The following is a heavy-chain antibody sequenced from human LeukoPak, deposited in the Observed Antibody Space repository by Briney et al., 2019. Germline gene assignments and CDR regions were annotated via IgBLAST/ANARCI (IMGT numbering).Heavy chain of an antibody. D-gene: IGHD3-3*01. V-gene: IGHV1-46*01. CDR3: ARDLQYYDFWSGYSPDYYMDV. CDR1: GHTFTSYY. J-gene: IGHJ6*03. Sequence: ASVKVSCKASGHTFTSYYMHWVRQAPGQGLEWMGIINPSGGSTSYAQKFQGRVTMTTDTSTSTAYMELRSLRSDDTAVYYCARDLQYYDFWSGYSPDYYMDVWGRGTTVTVSS. CDR2: INPSGGST.